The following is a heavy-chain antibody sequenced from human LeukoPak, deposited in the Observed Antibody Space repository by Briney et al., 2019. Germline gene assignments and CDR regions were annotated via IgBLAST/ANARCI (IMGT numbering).Heavy chain of an antibody. V-gene: IGHV1-69*05. CDR3: ASQYCSGGSCYLTATSSLAGWFDP. D-gene: IGHD2-15*01. J-gene: IGHJ5*02. CDR1: GGTFSSYA. Sequence: GSSVKVSCKASGGTFSSYAISWVRQAPGQGLEWMGGIIPIFGTANYAQKLQGRVTITTDESTSTAYMELSSLRSEDTAVYYCASQYCSGGSCYLTATSSLAGWFDPWGQGTLVTVSS. CDR2: IIPIFGTA.